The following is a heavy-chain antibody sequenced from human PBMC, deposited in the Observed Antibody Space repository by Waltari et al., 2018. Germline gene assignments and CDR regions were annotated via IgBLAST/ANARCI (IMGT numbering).Heavy chain of an antibody. V-gene: IGHV4-59*11. CDR3: ARGHGGSYYVFDY. CDR2: IYYSGGA. D-gene: IGHD1-26*01. J-gene: IGHJ4*02. CDR1: GDSFSSHF. Sequence: QVQLQESGPGLVKPSETLSLTCSVSGDSFSSHFWSWFRQPPGKGLQWLGYIYYSGGADYNPSLKSRVTISVDTSKNQFSLKLTSVIAADTAVYYCARGHGGSYYVFDYWGQGTLVTVSS.